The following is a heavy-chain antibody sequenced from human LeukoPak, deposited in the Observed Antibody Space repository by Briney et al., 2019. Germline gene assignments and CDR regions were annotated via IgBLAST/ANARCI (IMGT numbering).Heavy chain of an antibody. CDR1: GFTFSSYA. V-gene: IGHV3-23*01. CDR3: AKAPGYSTGPLRN. CDR2: ISGSGGST. Sequence: GGSLRLSCAASGFTFSSYAMSWVRQAPGKGLEWVSTISGSGGSTYYADSVKGRFTISRDNSKNTLYLQMNSLRAEDTAVYYCAKAPGYSTGPLRNWGQGTLVTVSS. J-gene: IGHJ4*02. D-gene: IGHD6-19*01.